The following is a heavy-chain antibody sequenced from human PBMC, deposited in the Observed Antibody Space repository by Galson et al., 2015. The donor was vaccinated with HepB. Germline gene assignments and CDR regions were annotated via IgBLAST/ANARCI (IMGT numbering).Heavy chain of an antibody. CDR2: IYSGGST. CDR3: ARSYYDFWSGYPDYFDY. V-gene: IGHV3-66*01. Sequence: SLRLSCAATGFTFDDYAMHWVRQAPGKGLEWVSVIYSGGSTYYADSVKGRFTISRDNSKNTLYLQMNSLRAEDTAVYYCARSYYDFWSGYPDYFDYWGQGTLVTVSS. CDR1: GFTFDDYA. J-gene: IGHJ4*02. D-gene: IGHD3-3*01.